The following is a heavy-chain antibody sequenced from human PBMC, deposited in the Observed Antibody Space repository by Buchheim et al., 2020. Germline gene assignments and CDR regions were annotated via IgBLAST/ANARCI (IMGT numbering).Heavy chain of an antibody. CDR2: ISYDGSNK. D-gene: IGHD3-3*01. CDR1: GFTFSSYG. J-gene: IGHJ6*02. Sequence: QVQLVESGGGVVQPGRSLRLSCAASGFTFSSYGMHWVRQAPGKGLEWVAVISYDGSNKYYADSVKGRFTISRDNSKNTLYLQMNSLRAEDTAVYYCAKDLGYDFLSGDWMGYYYYGMDVWGQGTT. CDR3: AKDLGYDFLSGDWMGYYYYGMDV. V-gene: IGHV3-30*18.